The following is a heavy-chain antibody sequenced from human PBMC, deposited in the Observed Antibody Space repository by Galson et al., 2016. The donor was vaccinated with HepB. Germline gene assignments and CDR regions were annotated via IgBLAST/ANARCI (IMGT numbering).Heavy chain of an antibody. CDR1: GFSLRSFN. D-gene: IGHD3-10*01. Sequence: SLRLSCAVSGFSLRSFNMHWLRQAPGGGLEWLAVISFDGTTEDYGDSVRGRFTISRDISKNALYLHMSGLRPNDTAVYFCARDWSGTADSWGQGTLAIVSS. CDR3: ARDWSGTADS. V-gene: IGHV3-30*03. J-gene: IGHJ5*01. CDR2: ISFDGTTE.